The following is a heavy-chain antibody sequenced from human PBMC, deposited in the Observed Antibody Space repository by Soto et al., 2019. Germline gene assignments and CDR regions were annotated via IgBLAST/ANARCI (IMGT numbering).Heavy chain of an antibody. D-gene: IGHD6-13*01. J-gene: IGHJ4*02. CDR1: GFTFSSYW. V-gene: IGHV3-7*01. Sequence: PGGSLRLSCVASGFTFSSYWMSWIRQAPGKGLEWVANIKQDGSEKYYVDSVKGRFTLSRDNAKNSLYLQMNSLRAGDTAAYYCTTFSGSSFDYWGQGTLVTVSS. CDR3: TTFSGSSFDY. CDR2: IKQDGSEK.